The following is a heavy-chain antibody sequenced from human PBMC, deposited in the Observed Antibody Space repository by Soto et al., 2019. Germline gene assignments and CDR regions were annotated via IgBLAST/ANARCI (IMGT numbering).Heavy chain of an antibody. J-gene: IGHJ3*02. D-gene: IGHD3-10*01. Sequence: QVQLQESGPGLVKPSETLSLTCTVSGGSISSYYWSWIRPPAWKGLEWIGRIYNSGSTNYNPSLKSRVTMSVDTSKNQFPRKLSSVTAADTAVYYWARTYYGSAYDAFDIGGQGTMVTVSS. CDR3: ARTYYGSAYDAFDI. V-gene: IGHV4-4*07. CDR2: IYNSGST. CDR1: GGSISSYY.